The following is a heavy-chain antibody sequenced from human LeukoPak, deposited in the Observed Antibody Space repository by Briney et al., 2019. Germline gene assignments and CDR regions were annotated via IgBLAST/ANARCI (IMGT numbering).Heavy chain of an antibody. Sequence: GGSLRLSCAASGFTFSSYSMNWVRQAPGKGLEWVSSVSSSSSYIYYADSVKGGFNNSGDNAKNSLYLEVNSVIGQHTRVFYCARGRTNYDILNDWGQGTLVTVSS. J-gene: IGHJ4*02. CDR2: VSSSSSYI. V-gene: IGHV3-21*01. CDR3: ARGRTNYDILND. CDR1: GFTFSSYS. D-gene: IGHD3-9*01.